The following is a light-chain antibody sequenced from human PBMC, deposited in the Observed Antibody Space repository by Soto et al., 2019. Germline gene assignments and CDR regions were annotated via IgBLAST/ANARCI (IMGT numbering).Light chain of an antibody. Sequence: DIQMTQSPSSVSASVGDRVTITCRASQYISSWLAWYQQKPGKAPKLLIYAASSLQSGVPPRFSGNESGTHFSLTISSLQPEDFATYYCQQANSFPLTFGGGTKVEIK. V-gene: IGKV1-12*01. J-gene: IGKJ4*01. CDR3: QQANSFPLT. CDR2: AAS. CDR1: QYISSW.